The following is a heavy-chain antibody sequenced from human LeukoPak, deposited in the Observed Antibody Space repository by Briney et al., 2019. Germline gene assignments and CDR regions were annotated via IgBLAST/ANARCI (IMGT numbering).Heavy chain of an antibody. CDR3: ATNPYGGHYFDY. D-gene: IGHD4-23*01. CDR1: GFTFSSYS. CDR2: ISSSSTTI. J-gene: IGHJ4*02. Sequence: GGSLRLSCAASGFTFSSYSMNWVRQAPAKGLEWVSFISSSSTTIDYADSVKGRFTVSRDNAKNSLYLQMNSLRDEDTAVYYCATNPYGGHYFDYWGQGTLVTVSS. V-gene: IGHV3-48*02.